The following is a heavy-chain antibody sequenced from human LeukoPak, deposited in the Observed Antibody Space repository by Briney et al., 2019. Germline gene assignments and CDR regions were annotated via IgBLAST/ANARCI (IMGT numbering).Heavy chain of an antibody. V-gene: IGHV4-61*02. CDR1: GGSISSGSYY. CDR3: ARDPAY. Sequence: SETLPLTCTVSGGSISSGSYYWTWIRQPAGKGLEWIGRIYTSGSTNYSPSLKSRVSISIDPSKNQFSLKLTSVTAADTAVYYCARDPAYWGQGILVTVSS. CDR2: IYTSGST. J-gene: IGHJ4*02.